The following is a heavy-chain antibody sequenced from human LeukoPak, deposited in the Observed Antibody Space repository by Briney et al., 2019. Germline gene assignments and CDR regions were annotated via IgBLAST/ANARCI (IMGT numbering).Heavy chain of an antibody. Sequence: SETLSLTCTVSGGSISSYYWSWIRQPPGKGLEWIGYIYYSGSTNYNPSLKSRVTISVDTSKNQFSLKLSSVTAADTAVYYCAREVPAVNDAFDNWGQGTMVTVSS. CDR1: GGSISSYY. D-gene: IGHD2-2*01. V-gene: IGHV4-59*01. J-gene: IGHJ3*02. CDR3: AREVPAVNDAFDN. CDR2: IYYSGST.